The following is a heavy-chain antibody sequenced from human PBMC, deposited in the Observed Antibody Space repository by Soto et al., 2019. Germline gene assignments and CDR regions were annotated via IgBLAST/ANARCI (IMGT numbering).Heavy chain of an antibody. V-gene: IGHV4-59*01. CDR2: IYYSGST. CDR3: ARVYYDSSGYYAAGDAFDI. D-gene: IGHD3-22*01. J-gene: IGHJ3*02. CDR1: GAGISSYC. Sequence: PXAILWRTCTVSGAGISSYCWIWIRQPRGKGLEWIGYIYYSGSTNYNPSLKSRVTISVDTSKNQFSLKLSSVTAADTAVYYCARVYYDSSGYYAAGDAFDIWGQGTMVTVSS.